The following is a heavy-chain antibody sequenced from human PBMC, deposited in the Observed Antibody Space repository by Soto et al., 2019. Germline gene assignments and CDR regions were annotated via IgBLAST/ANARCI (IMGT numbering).Heavy chain of an antibody. J-gene: IGHJ3*02. V-gene: IGHV4-31*03. CDR3: ARDMRYYYDSSGYYGHAFDI. Sequence: SETLSLTCTVSGGSISGGVYYWSWIRHHPGKGLEWIGYIYYSGITYYNPSLKSRVTISVDTSKNQFSLKLSSVTAADTAVYYCARDMRYYYDSSGYYGHAFDIWGQGTMVTVSS. CDR1: GGSISGGVYY. D-gene: IGHD3-22*01. CDR2: IYYSGIT.